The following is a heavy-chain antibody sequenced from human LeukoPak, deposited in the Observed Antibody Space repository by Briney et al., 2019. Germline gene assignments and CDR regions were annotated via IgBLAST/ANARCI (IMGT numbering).Heavy chain of an antibody. CDR1: GGSISSGDYY. CDR2: MYYSGST. D-gene: IGHD3-22*01. V-gene: IGHV4-30-4*01. J-gene: IGHJ5*02. CDR3: ARPYYYDSRIDP. Sequence: SETLSLTCTVSGGSISSGDYYWSWIRQPPGKGLEWIAYMYYSGSTYYNPSLKSRVTMSADSSKNQLSLKLSSVTAADTAVYYCARPYYYDSRIDPWGQGILVTVSS.